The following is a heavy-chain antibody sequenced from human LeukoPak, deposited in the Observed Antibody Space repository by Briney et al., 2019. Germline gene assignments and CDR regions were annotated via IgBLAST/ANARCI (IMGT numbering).Heavy chain of an antibody. D-gene: IGHD2-15*01. CDR1: GGSFSGYY. CDR3: ARFCSGGRCPDY. CDR2: INHSGST. Sequence: SETLSLTCAVYGGSFSGYYWSWIRQPPGKGLEWIGEINHSGSTNYNPSLKSRVTISVDTSKNQFSLKLSSVTAADTAVYYCARFCSGGRCPDYWGQGTLVTVSS. V-gene: IGHV4-34*01. J-gene: IGHJ4*02.